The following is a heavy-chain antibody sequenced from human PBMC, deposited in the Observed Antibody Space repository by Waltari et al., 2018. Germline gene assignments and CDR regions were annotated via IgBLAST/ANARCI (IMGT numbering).Heavy chain of an antibody. CDR3: AVSPDTATSRAAFHF. J-gene: IGHJ6*02. D-gene: IGHD5-18*01. V-gene: IGHV4-61*02. CDR2: IYRSGVT. CDR1: GGSIRHLTFY. Sequence: QVQLQESGPGLATASQTLSLTCDVSGGSIRHLTFYWSWIRQPAGKGLEWIGRIYRSGVTDYNPSLRGRATMFLDMSKNQFSLTVDSLIAADTAVYYCAVSPDTATSRAAFHFWGPGTTVSVSS.